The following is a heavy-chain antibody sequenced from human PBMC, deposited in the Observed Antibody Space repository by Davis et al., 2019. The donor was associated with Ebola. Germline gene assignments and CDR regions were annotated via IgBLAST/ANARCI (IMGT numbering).Heavy chain of an antibody. Sequence: GESLKISCAASGFTFSNYVMSWVRQAPGKGLEWVSGISASGSSTYYADSVKGRFTISRDYSKSSLYLQMNSLRAEDTAVYYCASGLRGYSYGNWFDTWGQGTLVTVSS. CDR3: ASGLRGYSYGNWFDT. V-gene: IGHV3-23*01. D-gene: IGHD5-18*01. J-gene: IGHJ5*02. CDR2: ISASGSST. CDR1: GFTFSNYV.